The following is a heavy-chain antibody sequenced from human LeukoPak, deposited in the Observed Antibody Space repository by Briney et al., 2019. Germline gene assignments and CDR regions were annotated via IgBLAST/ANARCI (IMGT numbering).Heavy chain of an antibody. CDR2: VKGDGIST. Sequence: GGSLRLSCAASGFTFSNFWMHWVRQAPGRGLVWVSRVKGDGISTLYADSVKGRFTISRDNAKNSLYLQMNSLRAEDTAVYYCARGRPFDYWGQGTLVTVSS. V-gene: IGHV3-74*01. CDR1: GFTFSNFW. CDR3: ARGRPFDY. J-gene: IGHJ4*02.